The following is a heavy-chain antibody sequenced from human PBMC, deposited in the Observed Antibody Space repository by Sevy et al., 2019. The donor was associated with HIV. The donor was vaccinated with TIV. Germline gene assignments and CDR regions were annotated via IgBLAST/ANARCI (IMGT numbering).Heavy chain of an antibody. J-gene: IGHJ1*01. CDR2: ITPNNGNT. CDR1: GYTFTNYH. V-gene: IGHV1-18*01. Sequence: ASVKVSCKASGYTFTNYHITWVRQAPGQGLEWMGWITPNNGNTEYVQRLQGRVTMTTDTSTSTPYMELRNLKSDDTAVYYCARAPSGSQGPGQYFHHWGQGTLVTVSS. D-gene: IGHD1-26*01. CDR3: ARAPSGSQGPGQYFHH.